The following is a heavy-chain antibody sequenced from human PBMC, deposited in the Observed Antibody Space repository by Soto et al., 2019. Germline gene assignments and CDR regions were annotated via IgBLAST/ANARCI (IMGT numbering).Heavy chain of an antibody. D-gene: IGHD4-4*01. V-gene: IGHV1-18*01. CDR2: ISAYNGNT. CDR1: GYTFTSYG. Sequence: QVPLVQSGAEVKKPGASVKVSCKASGYTFTSYGISWVRQAPGQGLEWMGWISAYNGNTNYAQKLQGRVTMTTDTSTSTAYMELRSLRSDDTAVYYCARDPVTPTYYYYGMDVWGQGTTVTVSS. J-gene: IGHJ6*02. CDR3: ARDPVTPTYYYYGMDV.